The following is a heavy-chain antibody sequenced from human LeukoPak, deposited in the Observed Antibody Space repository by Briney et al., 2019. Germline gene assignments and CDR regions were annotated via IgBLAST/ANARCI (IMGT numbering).Heavy chain of an antibody. D-gene: IGHD1-26*01. CDR1: GYTFTSYD. CDR3: ARVDSGSFYY. Sequence: ASVKVSCKASGYTFTSYDINWVRQATGRGLEWMGWVNPNSGNTGYAQKFQGRVTMTRSTSIITAYMELSGLRSEDTAVYYCARVDSGSFYYWGQGTLVTVPS. V-gene: IGHV1-8*01. CDR2: VNPNSGNT. J-gene: IGHJ4*02.